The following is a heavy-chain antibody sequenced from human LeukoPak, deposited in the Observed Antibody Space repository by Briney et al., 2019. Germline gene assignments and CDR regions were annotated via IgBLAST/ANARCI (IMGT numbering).Heavy chain of an antibody. J-gene: IGHJ4*02. CDR3: ARVYNWNHFDY. D-gene: IGHD1-20*01. CDR1: GFTFSNAW. CDR2: ISGSGGRT. V-gene: IGHV3-23*01. Sequence: PGGSLRLSCAASGFTFSNAWMTWVRQAPGKGLEWVSTISGSGGRTFYADSVKGRFAISRDDSKNTLYLQMNSLRAEDTAVYYCARVYNWNHFDYWGQGTLVTVSS.